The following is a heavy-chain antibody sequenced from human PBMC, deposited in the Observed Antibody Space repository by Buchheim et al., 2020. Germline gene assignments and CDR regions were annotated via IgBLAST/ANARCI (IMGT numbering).Heavy chain of an antibody. V-gene: IGHV3-23*01. Sequence: EVQLLESGGGLVQPGGSLRLSCVASGFTFSKHDMNWVRQAPGKGPQWVSGITIGGDTYYADSVKGRVTIPRDNSKHHLYLQMNSLRAEDTAIYYCANLQLPSNWGQGTL. D-gene: IGHD1-1*01. CDR3: ANLQLPSN. CDR1: GFTFSKHD. CDR2: ITIGGDT. J-gene: IGHJ4*02.